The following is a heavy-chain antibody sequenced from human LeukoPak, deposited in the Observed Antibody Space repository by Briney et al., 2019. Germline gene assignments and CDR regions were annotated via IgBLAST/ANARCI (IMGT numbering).Heavy chain of an antibody. J-gene: IGHJ4*02. CDR2: IYYSGST. Sequence: SETLSLTCTVSGGSISGSSSYWGWIRQPPGKGLEWIATIYYSGSTYYNPSLKSRVTMSVDTSKNQFSLKLSSVTAADTAVFYCARAMGTTTRVFDYWGQGTLVTVSS. CDR3: ARAMGTTTRVFDY. V-gene: IGHV4-39*07. CDR1: GGSISGSSSY. D-gene: IGHD1-26*01.